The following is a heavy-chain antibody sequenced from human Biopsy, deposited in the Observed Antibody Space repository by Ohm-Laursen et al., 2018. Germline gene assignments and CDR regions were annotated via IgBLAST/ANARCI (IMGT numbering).Heavy chain of an antibody. CDR1: GITVSGNY. CDR3: ATEFIKANGWNYFDY. Sequence: GSLRLSCSASGITVSGNYMTWVRQAPGKGLEWVSVIYLGGTTYYADSVKGRFTISRDNSKNMVYLQMNSLRAEDTAVYYCATEFIKANGWNYFDYWGQGTLVTVSS. CDR2: IYLGGTT. J-gene: IGHJ4*02. V-gene: IGHV3-53*01. D-gene: IGHD2-15*01.